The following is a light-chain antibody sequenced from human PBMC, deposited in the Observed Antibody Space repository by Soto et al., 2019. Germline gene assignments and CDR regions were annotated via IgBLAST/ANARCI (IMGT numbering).Light chain of an antibody. CDR3: CSYAGSVV. Sequence: QSALTQPASVSGSPGQSITISCTGTSSDVGSYNLVSWYQQHTGKAPKIMMYEVSKRPSGVSNRFSGSKSGNTASLTISGLQAEDEADYYCCSYAGSVVFGGGTKLTVL. V-gene: IGLV2-23*02. CDR2: EVS. J-gene: IGLJ2*01. CDR1: SSDVGSYNL.